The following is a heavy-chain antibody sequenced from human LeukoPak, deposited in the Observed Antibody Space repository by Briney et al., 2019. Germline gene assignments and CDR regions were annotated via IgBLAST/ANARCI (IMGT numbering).Heavy chain of an antibody. D-gene: IGHD3-16*01. CDR3: ARTSHESVLYWSDP. Sequence: ASMKVSCKASGGTFSSYAISWVRQAPGQGLEWMGWISGYNGNRNYAQKFQGRVTMTTDTSTSTAYMELRSLRFDDMGVYYCARTSHESVLYWSDPWGQGTLVNVSS. V-gene: IGHV1-18*03. CDR1: GGTFSSYA. CDR2: ISGYNGNR. J-gene: IGHJ5*02.